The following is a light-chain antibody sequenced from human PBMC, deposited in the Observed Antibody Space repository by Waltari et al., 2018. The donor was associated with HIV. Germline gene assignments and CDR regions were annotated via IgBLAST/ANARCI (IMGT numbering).Light chain of an antibody. J-gene: IGLJ3*02. Sequence: SDELTQPPSVSVSPGQTARITCSGDSLSTQYSCWYQQKPGQAPVLLIYKDTERPSGIPERFSGSSSGTKVTLTISGVQAEDEADYYCQSADVSSISWVFGRGTKLTVL. CDR2: KDT. CDR3: QSADVSSISWV. CDR1: SLSTQY. V-gene: IGLV3-25*03.